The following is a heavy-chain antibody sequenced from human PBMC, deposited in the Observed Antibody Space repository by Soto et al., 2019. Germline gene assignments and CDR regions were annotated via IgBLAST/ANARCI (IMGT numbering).Heavy chain of an antibody. V-gene: IGHV2-5*01. CDR3: AHRRVWYSSIIREYYFDY. J-gene: IGHJ4*02. CDR2: IYWNDDK. CDR1: GFSLSTSGVG. D-gene: IGHD6-13*01. Sequence: SGPTLVKPTQTLTLTCTFSGFSLSTSGVGVGWIRQPPGKALEWLALIYWNDDKRYSPSLKSRLTITKDTSKNQVVLTMTNMDPVDTATYYCAHRRVWYSSIIREYYFDYWGQGTLVTVSS.